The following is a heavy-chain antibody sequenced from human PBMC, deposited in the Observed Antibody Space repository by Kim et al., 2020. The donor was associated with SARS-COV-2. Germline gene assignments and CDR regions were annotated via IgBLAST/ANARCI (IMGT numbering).Heavy chain of an antibody. V-gene: IGHV3-30*18. CDR3: AKGGWYSSSSGHDY. J-gene: IGHJ4*02. CDR2: ISYDGSNK. D-gene: IGHD6-6*01. CDR1: GFTFSSYG. Sequence: GGSLRLSCAASGFTFSSYGMHWVRQAPGKGLEWVAVISYDGSNKYYADSVKDRFTISRDNSKNTLYLQMNSLRAEDTAVYYCAKGGWYSSSSGHDYWGQG.